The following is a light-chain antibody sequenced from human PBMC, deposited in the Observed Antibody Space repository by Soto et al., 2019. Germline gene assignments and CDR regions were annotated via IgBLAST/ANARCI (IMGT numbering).Light chain of an antibody. J-gene: IGLJ3*02. CDR2: EVS. CDR3: SLYTNSSIV. CDR1: SSDVGGYNY. Sequence: QSALTQPASVSGSPGQSITISCTGPSSDVGGYNYVSWYQQHPGKAPKLMIYEVSNRPSGVSNRFSGSKFGNTASRTISGQTADDGADYYRSLYTNSSIVFGRGTKLTVL. V-gene: IGLV2-14*01.